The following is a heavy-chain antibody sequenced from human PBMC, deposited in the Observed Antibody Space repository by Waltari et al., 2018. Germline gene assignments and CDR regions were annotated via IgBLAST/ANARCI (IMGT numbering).Heavy chain of an antibody. CDR2: IYSGGTT. CDR3: ARGYCSGGSCFYGMDV. Sequence: EVQLVESGGGFVQPGGSLRLSCAASGIRANINHMSWVRQAPGKGLEWVSVIYSGGTTYYADSVKGRFTISRDNSKNTLYLQMYSLRAEDTALYYCARGYCSGGSCFYGMDVWGQGTTVTVSS. D-gene: IGHD2-15*01. CDR1: GIRANINH. J-gene: IGHJ6*02. V-gene: IGHV3-66*01.